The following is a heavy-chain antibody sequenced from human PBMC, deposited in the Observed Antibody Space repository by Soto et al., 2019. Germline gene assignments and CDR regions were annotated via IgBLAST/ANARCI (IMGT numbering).Heavy chain of an antibody. J-gene: IGHJ4*02. D-gene: IGHD1-1*01. V-gene: IGHV5-51*01. Sequence: GESLKISCKGSGYSFTRYWIGWVRQRPGKGLEWMGIIYPGDSDPRYSPSFQGQVTSSADKSISTAYLPWSSLKASDTARYYCARVRGWNHPVNDYWGQGTLVTVSS. CDR3: ARVRGWNHPVNDY. CDR1: GYSFTRYW. CDR2: IYPGDSDP.